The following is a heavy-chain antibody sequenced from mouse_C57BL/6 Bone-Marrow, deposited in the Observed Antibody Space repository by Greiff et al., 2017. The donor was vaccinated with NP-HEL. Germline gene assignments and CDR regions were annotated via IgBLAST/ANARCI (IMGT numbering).Heavy chain of an antibody. Sequence: EVQLQQSGPELVKPGASVKISCKASGYTFTDYYMNWVKQSHGKSLEWIGDLNPNNGGTSYKQKFKGKATLTVDKSSSTAYMELRSLTSEDSAVYYCARAPYYSNYDAMDYWGQGTSVTVSS. CDR3: ARAPYYSNYDAMDY. J-gene: IGHJ4*01. CDR2: LNPNNGGT. V-gene: IGHV1-26*01. CDR1: GYTFTDYY. D-gene: IGHD2-5*01.